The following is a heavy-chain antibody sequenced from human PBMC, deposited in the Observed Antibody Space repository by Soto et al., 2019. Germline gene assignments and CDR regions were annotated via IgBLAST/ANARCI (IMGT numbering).Heavy chain of an antibody. D-gene: IGHD3-3*01. CDR3: ARAGYDFWSGYHFGNYYYYMDV. J-gene: IGHJ6*03. CDR2: INAGNGNT. CDR1: GYSFTTYA. Sequence: ASVKVSCKASGYSFTTYAMHWVRQAPGQRLEWMGWINAGNGNTKYSQKFQGRVTITRDTSASTAYMELSSLRSEDTAVYYCARAGYDFWSGYHFGNYYYYMDVWGKGTTVTVS. V-gene: IGHV1-3*01.